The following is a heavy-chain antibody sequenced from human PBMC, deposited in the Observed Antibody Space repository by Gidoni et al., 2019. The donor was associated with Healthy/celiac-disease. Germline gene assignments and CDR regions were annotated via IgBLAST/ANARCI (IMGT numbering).Heavy chain of an antibody. J-gene: IGHJ6*02. CDR1: GFTCSSSS. CDR2: ISSSSSYI. Sequence: EVQLVESGGGLVKPGGSLILSCAASGFTCSSSSMNWVPQAPGKGLEWVSSISSSSSYIYYADSVKGRFTNSRDNAKNSLYLQMNSLRAEDTAVYYCARGGEEQPDLYYYGMDVWGQGTTVTVSS. D-gene: IGHD6-13*01. CDR3: ARGGEEQPDLYYYGMDV. V-gene: IGHV3-21*01.